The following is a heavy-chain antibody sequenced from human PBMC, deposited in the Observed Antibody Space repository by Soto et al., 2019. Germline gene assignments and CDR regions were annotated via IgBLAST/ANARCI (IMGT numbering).Heavy chain of an antibody. J-gene: IGHJ5*02. CDR1: GGSFSGYY. V-gene: IGHV4-34*01. CDR3: ARRGSWHHNWFDP. D-gene: IGHD1-26*01. CDR2: INHSGST. Sequence: PSETLSLTCAVYGGSFSGYYWSWIRQPPGKGLEWIGEINHSGSTNYNPSLKSRVTISVDTSKNQFSLKLSSVTAADTAVYYCARRGSWHHNWFDPWGQGTLVTVSS.